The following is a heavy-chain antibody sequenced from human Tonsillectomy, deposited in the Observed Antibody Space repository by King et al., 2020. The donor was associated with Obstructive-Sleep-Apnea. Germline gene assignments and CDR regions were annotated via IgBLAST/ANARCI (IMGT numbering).Heavy chain of an antibody. CDR2: IYYSGST. CDR1: GGSISSYY. CDR3: ARDLTGTAFYYYGMDV. J-gene: IGHJ6*02. D-gene: IGHD1-20*01. Sequence: VQLQESGPGLVKPSETLSLTCTVSGGSISSYYWSWIRQPPGKGLEWIGYIYYSGSTNYNPSLKSRVTLSVDTSKNQFSLKLSSVTAADTAVYYCARDLTGTAFYYYGMDVWGQGTTVTVSS. V-gene: IGHV4-59*01.